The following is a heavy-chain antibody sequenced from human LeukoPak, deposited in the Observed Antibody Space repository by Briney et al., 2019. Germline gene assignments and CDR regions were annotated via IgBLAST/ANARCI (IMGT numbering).Heavy chain of an antibody. J-gene: IGHJ3*02. CDR1: GYTLTSYY. Sequence: GASVQVSCKASGYTLTSYYMHWVRQAPGQGLEWMGISNPTTGDTTYAQKFQGRLTMTRDMSTSTVYMELSSLTSEDTAVFYCARYGFSTVWQGGWHAFDIWGQGTVVTVSS. D-gene: IGHD6-13*01. V-gene: IGHV1-46*01. CDR2: SNPTTGDT. CDR3: ARYGFSTVWQGGWHAFDI.